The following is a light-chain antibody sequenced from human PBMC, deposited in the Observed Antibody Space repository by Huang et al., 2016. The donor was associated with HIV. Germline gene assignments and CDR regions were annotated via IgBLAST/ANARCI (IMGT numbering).Light chain of an antibody. Sequence: EIVLTQSPATLSLSPGERATLSCRASQSVGIYLAWYQQKPGQAPRLLIYDTSNRATGIPSRFSGSWSWTDFTLTISSLEPEDFAVYYCQQRSSNWPPEITFGQGTRLQIK. CDR2: DTS. CDR3: QQRSSNWPPEIT. CDR1: QSVGIY. J-gene: IGKJ5*01. V-gene: IGKV3-11*01.